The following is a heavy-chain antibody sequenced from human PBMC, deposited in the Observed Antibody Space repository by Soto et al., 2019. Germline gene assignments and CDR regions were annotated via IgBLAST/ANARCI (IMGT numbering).Heavy chain of an antibody. V-gene: IGHV4-39*01. J-gene: IGHJ4*02. CDR1: GGSISSSSYY. Sequence: QLQLQESGPGLVKPSETLSLTCTVSGGSISSSSYYWGWIRQPPGKGLEWIGSIYYSGSTYYNPSPKRRVPISVDTPKNQFALKLSSVTAADTAVYYCARQKVGMARRWYFDYWGQGTLVTVSS. CDR3: ARQKVGMARRWYFDY. D-gene: IGHD2-21*01. CDR2: IYYSGST.